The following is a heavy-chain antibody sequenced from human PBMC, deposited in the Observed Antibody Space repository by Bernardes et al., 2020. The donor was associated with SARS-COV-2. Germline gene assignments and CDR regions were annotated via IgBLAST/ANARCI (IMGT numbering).Heavy chain of an antibody. CDR3: ARAPWDISYYFDN. CDR1: GFTFNSYG. Sequence: GGSLRLSCEGSGFTFNSYGIHWVRQAPGKGLEWVALIWYDGSNKYYADSVQGRFTVSRDNSRNMVYLQMNSLRAEDAAVYYCARAPWDISYYFDNWGQGTLVTVSS. D-gene: IGHD2-15*01. CDR2: IWYDGSNK. J-gene: IGHJ4*02. V-gene: IGHV3-33*01.